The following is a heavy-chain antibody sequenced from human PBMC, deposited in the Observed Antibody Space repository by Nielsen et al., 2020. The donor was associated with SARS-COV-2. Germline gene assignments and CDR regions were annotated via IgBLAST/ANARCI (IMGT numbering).Heavy chain of an antibody. Sequence: ASVKVSCKASGYTFAIYGISWVRQAPGQGLEWMGWISPYNGNTNYAQKLQGRVTMTRDTSTSTVYMELSSLRSEDTAVYYCARTYYYGSGSHDAFDIWGQGTMVTVSS. V-gene: IGHV1-18*01. D-gene: IGHD3-10*01. CDR2: ISPYNGNT. CDR3: ARTYYYGSGSHDAFDI. CDR1: GYTFAIYG. J-gene: IGHJ3*02.